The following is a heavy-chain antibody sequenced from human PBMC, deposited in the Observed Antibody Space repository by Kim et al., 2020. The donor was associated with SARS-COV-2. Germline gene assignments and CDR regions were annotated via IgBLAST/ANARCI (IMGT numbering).Heavy chain of an antibody. CDR3: AHSGAYIYSSSWATLFDY. Sequence: SGPTLVKPTQTLTLTCTFSGFSLSTSGVGVGWIRQPPGKALEWLALIYWDDDKRYSPSLKSRLTITKDTSKNQVVLTMTNMDPVDTATYYCAHSGAYIYSSSWATLFDYWGQGTLVTVSS. V-gene: IGHV2-5*02. J-gene: IGHJ4*02. CDR1: GFSLSTSGVG. CDR2: IYWDDDK. D-gene: IGHD6-13*01.